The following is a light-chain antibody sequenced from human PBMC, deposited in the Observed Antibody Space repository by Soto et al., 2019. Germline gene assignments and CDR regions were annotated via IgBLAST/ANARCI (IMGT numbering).Light chain of an antibody. V-gene: IGLV2-14*01. CDR2: EVS. CDR3: SSYTSSSNFV. J-gene: IGLJ2*01. CDR1: SSDVGGYNY. Sequence: QSVLTQPASVSGSPGQSITISCTGTSSDVGGYNYVSWYQQHPGKAPKLMIYEVSHRPSGVSTRFSGSKSGNTASLTISGLQDEDEADYYCSSYTSSSNFVFGGGTKLTVL.